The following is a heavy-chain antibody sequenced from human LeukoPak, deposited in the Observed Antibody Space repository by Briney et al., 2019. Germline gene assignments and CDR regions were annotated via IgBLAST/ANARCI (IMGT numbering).Heavy chain of an antibody. CDR2: ISWNSGSI. D-gene: IGHD3-10*01. Sequence: GGSLRLSCAASGFTFDDYAMHWVRQAPGKGLEWVSGISWNSGSIGYADSVKGRFTISRDNSKNTLFLQTNSLRVEDTAVYYCVRDDGSTNYYYGMDVWGQGTTVTVSS. J-gene: IGHJ6*02. V-gene: IGHV3-9*01. CDR3: VRDDGSTNYYYGMDV. CDR1: GFTFDDYA.